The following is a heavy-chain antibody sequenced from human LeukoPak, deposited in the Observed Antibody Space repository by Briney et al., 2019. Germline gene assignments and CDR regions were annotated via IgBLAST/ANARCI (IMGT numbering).Heavy chain of an antibody. J-gene: IGHJ4*02. CDR2: ISAYNGNT. D-gene: IGHD3-9*01. CDR1: GYTFTSYG. Sequence: ASVKVSCKASGYTFTSYGISWVRQAPGQGLEWMGWISAYNGNTNYAQKLQGRVTMTTDTSTSTAYMELRSLRSDDTAVYYCATIAKDILTGATPGLPDNWGQGTVVIVSS. CDR3: ATIAKDILTGATPGLPDN. V-gene: IGHV1-18*01.